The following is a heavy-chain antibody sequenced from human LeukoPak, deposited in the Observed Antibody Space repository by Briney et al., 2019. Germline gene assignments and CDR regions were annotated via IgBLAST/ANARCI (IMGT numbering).Heavy chain of an antibody. J-gene: IGHJ4*02. CDR3: ARDWWSDYGDYFDC. Sequence: PSETLSLTCTVSGGSISSYYWSWIRQPAGKGLEWIGRIYSSGSTNYNPSLKSRVTMSVDTSKNQFSLKLNSVTAADTAVYYCARDWWSDYGDYFDCWGQGTLVTVSS. CDR1: GGSISSYY. D-gene: IGHD4/OR15-4a*01. V-gene: IGHV4-4*07. CDR2: IYSSGST.